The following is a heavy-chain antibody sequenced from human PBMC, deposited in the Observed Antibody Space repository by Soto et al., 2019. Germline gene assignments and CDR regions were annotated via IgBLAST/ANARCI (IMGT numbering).Heavy chain of an antibody. CDR1: GFTFSSHW. CDR2: INPDASDA. CDR3: ARPKTMVYSAFDT. D-gene: IGHD2-8*01. J-gene: IGHJ3*02. Sequence: EVQLVESGGGLVQPGGSLRLSCAASGFTFSSHWLHWVRQTPGEGLVSVSRINPDASDADYADSVKGRFTISRDNAKSTLYLDMNSLRAEDTGVYYCARPKTMVYSAFDTWGQGTMGTVSS. V-gene: IGHV3-74*01.